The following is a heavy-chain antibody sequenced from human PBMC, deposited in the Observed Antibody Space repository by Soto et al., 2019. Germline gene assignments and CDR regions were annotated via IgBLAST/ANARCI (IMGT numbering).Heavy chain of an antibody. J-gene: IGHJ4*02. V-gene: IGHV3-7*05. CDR3: AAGRWMVRY. D-gene: IGHD5-18*01. CDR2: VKQDGSEK. CDR1: GLSYSDYW. Sequence: EVQLVESGGGLVQPGGSLRVSCETSGLSYSDYWMSWVRQSPGKGMEWVANVKQDGSEKNYVDSVKGRFSISRDNARKSVYLQMNSLRGEDTAVYHCAAGRWMVRYWGQGTLVTVSS.